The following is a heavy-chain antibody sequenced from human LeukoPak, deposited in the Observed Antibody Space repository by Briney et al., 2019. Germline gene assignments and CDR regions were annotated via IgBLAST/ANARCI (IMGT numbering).Heavy chain of an antibody. V-gene: IGHV4-39*01. J-gene: IGHJ4*02. CDR1: GGSISSSSYY. Sequence: SETLSLTCTVSGGSISSSSYYWGWIRQPPGKGLEWIGSIYYSGSTYYNPSLKSRVTISVDTSKNQFSLKLSSVTAADTAVYYCASAEGYDSSGYYDYWGQGTLVTVSS. CDR2: IYYSGST. D-gene: IGHD3-22*01. CDR3: ASAEGYDSSGYYDY.